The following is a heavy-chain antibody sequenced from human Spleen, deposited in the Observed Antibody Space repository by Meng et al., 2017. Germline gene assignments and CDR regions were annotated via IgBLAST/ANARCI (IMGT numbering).Heavy chain of an antibody. V-gene: IGHV7-4-1*02. J-gene: IGHJ4*02. D-gene: IGHD1-14*01. CDR2: MNTKTGNP. Sequence: QVQLVQSGAELKKPGDSVKVSCKASGYTFTRHAINWVRQAPGQGLEWMGWMNTKTGNPTYAQGFTGRFVFSLDTSVSTAYLQISSLKAEDTAMYYCARDDNGAPDYWGQGTLVTVSS. CDR1: GYTFTRHA. CDR3: ARDDNGAPDY.